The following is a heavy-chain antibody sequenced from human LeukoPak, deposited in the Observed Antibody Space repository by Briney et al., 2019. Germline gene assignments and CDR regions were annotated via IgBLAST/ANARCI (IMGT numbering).Heavy chain of an antibody. CDR3: AVRVVAGFDY. D-gene: IGHD2-15*01. Sequence: ASVKVSCKASGYTFTSYDINWVRQATGQGREWMGWMNPNSGNTGYAQKFQGRVTMTRDTSTSTVYMELSSLRSEDTAVYYCAVRVVAGFDYWGQGTLVTVSS. CDR2: MNPNSGNT. CDR1: GYTFTSYD. J-gene: IGHJ4*02. V-gene: IGHV1-8*01.